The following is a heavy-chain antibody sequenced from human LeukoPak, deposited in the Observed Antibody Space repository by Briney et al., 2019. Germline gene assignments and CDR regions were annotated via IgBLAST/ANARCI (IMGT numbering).Heavy chain of an antibody. CDR2: IRYDGSNK. V-gene: IGHV3-30*02. Sequence: GGSLRLSCAASGFTFSSYGMHWVRQAPGKGLEWVAFIRYDGSNKYYADSVKGRFTISRDNSKNTLYLQMNSLRAEDTAVYYCAKEPPDHLFHFDYWGQGTLVTVSS. CDR3: AKEPPDHLFHFDY. CDR1: GFTFSSYG. D-gene: IGHD2-21*01. J-gene: IGHJ4*02.